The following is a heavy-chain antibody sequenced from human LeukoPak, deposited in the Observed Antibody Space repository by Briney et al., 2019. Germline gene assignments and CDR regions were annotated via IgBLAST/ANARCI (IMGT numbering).Heavy chain of an antibody. J-gene: IGHJ6*03. CDR2: IIPIFGTA. CDR3: ASGELLEWLLNGYYYYYMDV. D-gene: IGHD3-3*01. V-gene: IGHV1-69*05. Sequence: SVKVSCKASGGTFSSYAISWVRQAPGQGLEWMGGIIPIFGTANYAQKFQGRVTITTDESTSTAYMELSSLRSEDTAVYYCASGELLEWLLNGYYYYYMDVWGKGTTVTVSS. CDR1: GGTFSSYA.